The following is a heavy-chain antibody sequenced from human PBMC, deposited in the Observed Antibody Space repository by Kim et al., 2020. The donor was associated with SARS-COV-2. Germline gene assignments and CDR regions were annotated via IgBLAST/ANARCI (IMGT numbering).Heavy chain of an antibody. Sequence: SETLSLTCTVSGGSISSYYWSWIRQPPGKGLEWIGYIYYSGSTNYNPSLKSRVTISVDTSKNQFSLKLSSVTAADTAVYYCARIRSSRRITIDLDAFDIWGQGTMVTVSS. V-gene: IGHV4-59*13. J-gene: IGHJ3*02. CDR3: ARIRSSRRITIDLDAFDI. CDR2: IYYSGST. D-gene: IGHD3-10*01. CDR1: GGSISSYY.